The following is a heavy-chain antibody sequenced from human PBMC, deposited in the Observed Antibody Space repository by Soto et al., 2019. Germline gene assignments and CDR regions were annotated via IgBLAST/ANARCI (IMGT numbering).Heavy chain of an antibody. CDR3: ARDQRIAAAGIDY. D-gene: IGHD6-13*01. V-gene: IGHV4-30-4*01. CDR2: IYYSGST. J-gene: IGHJ4*02. Sequence: SETLSLTCTVSGGSISSGDYYWSWIRQPPGKCLEWIGYIYYSGSTYYNPSLKSRVTISVDTSKNQFSLKLSSVTAADTAVYYCARDQRIAAAGIDYWGQGTLVTVSS. CDR1: GGSISSGDYY.